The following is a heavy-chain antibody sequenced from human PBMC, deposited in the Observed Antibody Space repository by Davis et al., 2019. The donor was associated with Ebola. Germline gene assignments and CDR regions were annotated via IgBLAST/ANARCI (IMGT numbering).Heavy chain of an antibody. CDR2: IYYSGST. J-gene: IGHJ3*02. Sequence: MPGGSLRLSCAVYGGSFSGYYWSWIRQPPGKGLEWIGYIYYSGSTNYNPSLKSRVTISVDTSKNQFSLKLSSVTAADTAVYYCASINSGSYTNAFDIWSQGTMVTVSS. V-gene: IGHV4-59*01. D-gene: IGHD1-26*01. CDR1: GGSFSGYY. CDR3: ASINSGSYTNAFDI.